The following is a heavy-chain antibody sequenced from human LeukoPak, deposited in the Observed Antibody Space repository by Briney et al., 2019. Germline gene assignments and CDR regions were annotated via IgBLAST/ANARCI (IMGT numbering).Heavy chain of an antibody. CDR2: ITNNGVHT. J-gene: IGHJ4*02. V-gene: IGHV3-21*01. D-gene: IGHD2-15*01. Sequence: GGSLRLSCAASGFTFTSYTMSWVRQAPGKGLEWVSSITNNGVHTYYTDSVKGRFTISRDNANNSLYLQMSSLSAEDTAIYYCARQPQVAHFDYWGQGTLVSVSS. CDR3: ARQPQVAHFDY. CDR1: GFTFTSYT.